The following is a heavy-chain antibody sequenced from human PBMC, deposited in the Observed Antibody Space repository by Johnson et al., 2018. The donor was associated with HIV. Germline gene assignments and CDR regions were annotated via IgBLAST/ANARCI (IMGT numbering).Heavy chain of an antibody. D-gene: IGHD1-26*01. J-gene: IGHJ3*02. CDR3: AREGSVGATIFTMFDAFDI. CDR1: GFTFSDHY. V-gene: IGHV3-11*04. Sequence: QVQLVESGGGLVKPGGSLRLSCAVSGFTFSDHYMSWIRQAPGKGLEWVSYISSSSSSIYYADSVKGRFTLSRDNAKNSLYLQMNSLRAEDTAVYYCAREGSVGATIFTMFDAFDIWGQGTMVTVSS. CDR2: ISSSSSSI.